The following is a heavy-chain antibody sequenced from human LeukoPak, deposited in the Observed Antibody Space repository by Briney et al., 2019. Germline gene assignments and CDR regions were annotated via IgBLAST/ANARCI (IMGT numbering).Heavy chain of an antibody. D-gene: IGHD7-27*01. CDR2: ISSSASTI. V-gene: IGHV3-48*03. J-gene: IGHJ4*02. CDR1: GFTFSGYE. Sequence: GGSLRLSCAASGFTFSGYEMNWVRQAPGEGLEWISYISSSASTIYYADSVKGRFTISRDNAKNSLYLQMDSLRVEDTAVYYCARRWGHFDYWGQGTLATVSS. CDR3: ARRWGHFDY.